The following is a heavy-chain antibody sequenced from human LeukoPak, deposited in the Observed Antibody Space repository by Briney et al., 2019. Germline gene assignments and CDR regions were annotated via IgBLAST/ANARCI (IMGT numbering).Heavy chain of an antibody. J-gene: IGHJ6*02. CDR1: GYTFTSYD. Sequence: SVKVSCKASGYTFTSYDIDWVRQATGQGLEWMGWMNPNSGNTGYAQKFQGRVTMTRNTSISTAYMELSSLRSEDTAVYYCARGGSSFYSSGWYALEYGMDVWGQGTTVTVSS. V-gene: IGHV1-8*01. D-gene: IGHD6-19*01. CDR3: ARGGSSFYSSGWYALEYGMDV. CDR2: MNPNSGNT.